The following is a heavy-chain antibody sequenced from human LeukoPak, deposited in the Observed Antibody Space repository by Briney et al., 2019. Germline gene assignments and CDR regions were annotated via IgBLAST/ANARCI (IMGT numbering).Heavy chain of an antibody. J-gene: IGHJ4*02. D-gene: IGHD3-16*02. V-gene: IGHV3-11*01. CDR3: ARGSYRPFDY. Sequence: PGGSLRLSCAASGFTFSDHYMTWIRQAPGKGLEWISYISSSGSTTYYADSVKGRFTISRDNAKKSLYLQMNSLRVEDTAVYYCARGSYRPFDYWGQGTLVTVSS. CDR2: ISSSGSTT. CDR1: GFTFSDHY.